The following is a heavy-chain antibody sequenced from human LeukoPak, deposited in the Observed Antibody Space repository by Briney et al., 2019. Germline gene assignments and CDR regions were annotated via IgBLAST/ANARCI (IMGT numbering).Heavy chain of an antibody. V-gene: IGHV3-30-3*01. Sequence: GGSLRLSCAASGFTFSSYAMHWVRQAPGKGLEWVAVISYDGSNKYYADSVKGRFTISRDNSKNTLCLQMNSLRAEDTAVYYCAREWELPSFGYWGQGTLVTVSS. CDR3: AREWELPSFGY. CDR2: ISYDGSNK. J-gene: IGHJ4*02. D-gene: IGHD1-26*01. CDR1: GFTFSSYA.